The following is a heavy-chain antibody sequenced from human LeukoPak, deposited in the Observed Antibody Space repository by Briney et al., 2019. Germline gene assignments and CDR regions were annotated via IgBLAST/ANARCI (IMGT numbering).Heavy chain of an antibody. CDR3: ASGPLGYCSGGSCYWFQH. Sequence: PSETLSLTCAVSGYSISSGYYWGWIRQPPGKELEWIGSIYHSGSTYYNPSLKSRVTISVDTSKNQFSLKLSSVTAADTAVYYCASGPLGYCSGGSCYWFQHWGQGTLVTVSS. CDR2: IYHSGST. D-gene: IGHD2-15*01. CDR1: GYSISSGYY. V-gene: IGHV4-38-2*01. J-gene: IGHJ1*01.